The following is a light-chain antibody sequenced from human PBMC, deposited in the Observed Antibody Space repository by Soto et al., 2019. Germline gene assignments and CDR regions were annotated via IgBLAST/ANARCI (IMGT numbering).Light chain of an antibody. CDR1: QYISTR. Sequence: DIPMTQSPSSVSASVGDRVTITCRASQYISTRLAWYQQKPGKAPKLVIYAASSLQSGVPSRFSGGGSGTDFTLTISSLQPEDFATYYCQQADSFPLTFGQGTRLDIK. J-gene: IGKJ5*01. CDR3: QQADSFPLT. V-gene: IGKV1-12*01. CDR2: AAS.